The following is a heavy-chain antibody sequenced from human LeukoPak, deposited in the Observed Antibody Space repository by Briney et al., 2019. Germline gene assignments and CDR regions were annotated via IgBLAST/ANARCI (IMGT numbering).Heavy chain of an antibody. D-gene: IGHD2-15*01. CDR3: ARGGGFDV. V-gene: IGHV3-7*03. J-gene: IGHJ6*02. Sequence: GGSLRLSCAASGFTFSSYWMNWARQAPGKGLEWVASINHNGNVNYYVDSVKGRFTISRDNAKNSLYLQMSNLRAEDTGVYFCARGGGFDVWGQGATVTVSS. CDR2: INHNGNVN. CDR1: GFTFSSYW.